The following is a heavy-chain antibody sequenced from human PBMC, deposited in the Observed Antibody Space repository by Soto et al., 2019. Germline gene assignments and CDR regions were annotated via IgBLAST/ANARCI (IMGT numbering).Heavy chain of an antibody. J-gene: IGHJ4*02. D-gene: IGHD2-15*01. CDR2: IYYSGNT. CDR3: AREGGRYCTGGSCQVDY. CDR1: GGSISSSSYY. V-gene: IGHV4-39*02. Sequence: QLQLQESGPGLVKPSETLSLTCTVSGGSISSSSYYWGWIRQPPGKGLEWIGSIYYSGNTYYTPSLKSRVTTSVDTSKNQFSLTLSSVTAADTAVYYCAREGGRYCTGGSCQVDYWGQGTLVTVSS.